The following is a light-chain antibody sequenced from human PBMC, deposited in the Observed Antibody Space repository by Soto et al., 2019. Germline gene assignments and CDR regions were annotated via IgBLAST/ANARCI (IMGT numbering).Light chain of an antibody. J-gene: IGKJ1*01. CDR3: QKYDSAPWT. CDR2: SAS. Sequence: IQMTQSPSSLSASVGDRVTITCRASQGIRTYLARYQQKPGKVPKLLIFSASTLQSGVPPRFSGSGSGTDFTLTISSLQPEDVASYYCQKYDSAPWTFGQGTKVEIK. CDR1: QGIRTY. V-gene: IGKV1-27*01.